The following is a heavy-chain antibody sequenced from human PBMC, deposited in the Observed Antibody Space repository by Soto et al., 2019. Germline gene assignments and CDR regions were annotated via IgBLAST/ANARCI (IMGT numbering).Heavy chain of an antibody. D-gene: IGHD3-3*01. J-gene: IGHJ6*03. CDR2: INSDGSST. Sequence: GGSLRLSCAASGFTFSSYWMHWVRQAPGKGLVWVSRINSDGSSTSYADSVKGRFTISRDNAKNTLYLQMNSLRAEDTAVYYCARAANYDFWSGYYSPGDYYYYMDVWGKGTTVTVS. V-gene: IGHV3-74*01. CDR1: GFTFSSYW. CDR3: ARAANYDFWSGYYSPGDYYYYMDV.